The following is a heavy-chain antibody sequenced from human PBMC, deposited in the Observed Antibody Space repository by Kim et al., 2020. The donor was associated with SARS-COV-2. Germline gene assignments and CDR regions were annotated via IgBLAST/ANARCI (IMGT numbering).Heavy chain of an antibody. CDR1: GFTFGDYA. CDR3: TRDFHDDSSGYRVYYFDY. V-gene: IGHV3-49*04. J-gene: IGHJ4*02. Sequence: GGSLRLSCTASGFTFGDYAMSWVRQAPGKGLEWVGFIRSKAYGGTTEYAASVKGRFTISRDDSKSIAYLQMNSLKTEDTAVYYCTRDFHDDSSGYRVYYFDYWGQGALVTVSS. CDR2: IRSKAYGGTT. D-gene: IGHD3-22*01.